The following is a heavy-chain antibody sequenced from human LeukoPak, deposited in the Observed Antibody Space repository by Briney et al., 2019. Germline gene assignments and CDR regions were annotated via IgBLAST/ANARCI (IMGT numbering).Heavy chain of an antibody. CDR1: GYTFTGYY. Sequence: ASVKVSCKASGYTFTGYYMHWVRQAPGQGLEWMGWINPNSGGTNYAQKLQGRVTMTTDTSTSTAYMELRSLRSDDTAVYYCARDIRLAAAGAYWGQGTLVTVSS. D-gene: IGHD6-13*01. V-gene: IGHV1-2*02. CDR3: ARDIRLAAAGAY. J-gene: IGHJ4*02. CDR2: INPNSGGT.